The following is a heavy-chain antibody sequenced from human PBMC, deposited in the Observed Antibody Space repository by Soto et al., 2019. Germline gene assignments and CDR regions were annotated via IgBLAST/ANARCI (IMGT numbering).Heavy chain of an antibody. J-gene: IGHJ5*02. Sequence: SETLSLTCTVSGGSVSSGSYYWSWIRQPPGKGLEWIGYIYYSGSTNYNPSLKSRVTISVDTSKNQFPLKLSSVTAADTAVYYCARAITMVRGVPSWFDPWGQGTLVTVSS. CDR3: ARAITMVRGVPSWFDP. CDR2: IYYSGST. CDR1: GGSVSSGSYY. D-gene: IGHD3-10*01. V-gene: IGHV4-61*01.